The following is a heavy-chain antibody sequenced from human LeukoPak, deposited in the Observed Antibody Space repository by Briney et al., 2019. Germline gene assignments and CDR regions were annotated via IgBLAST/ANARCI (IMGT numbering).Heavy chain of an antibody. V-gene: IGHV1-69*05. CDR2: IIPIFGTA. D-gene: IGHD3-10*01. J-gene: IGHJ6*03. Sequence: GASVKVSCKASGGTFSSYAISWVRQAPGQGLECMGGIIPIFGTANYAQKFQGRVTITTDESTSTAYMELSSLRSEDTAVYYCARSSGPMSQHMDVWGKGTTVTVSS. CDR1: GGTFSSYA. CDR3: ARSSGPMSQHMDV.